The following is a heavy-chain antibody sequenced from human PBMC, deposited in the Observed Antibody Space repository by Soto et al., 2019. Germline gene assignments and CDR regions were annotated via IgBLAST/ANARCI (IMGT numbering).Heavy chain of an antibody. CDR3: VKDRYVDY. CDR2: ISRHGGST. J-gene: IGHJ4*02. CDR1: GFIFSTYA. V-gene: IGHV3-64D*06. Sequence: RGSLRLSCSVSGFIFSTYAMHLVRQALGKGLEYVSSISRHGGSTYYADSVKGRFTLARDKSKNTLYLQMSSLRAEDTAVYYCVKDRYVDYLGQGTLVTVSS.